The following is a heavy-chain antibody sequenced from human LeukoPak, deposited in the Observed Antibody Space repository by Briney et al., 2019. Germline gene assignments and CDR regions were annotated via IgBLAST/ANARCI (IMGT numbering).Heavy chain of an antibody. CDR2: IYSGGST. CDR1: GFTASSNY. Sequence: GGSLRLSCAASGFTASSNYMSWVRQAPGKGLEWVSVIYSGGSTYYADSVKGRFTISRDNSKNTLYLQMNSLRAEDTAVYYCAKTRVFDYFDYWGQGTLVTVSS. J-gene: IGHJ4*02. V-gene: IGHV3-66*01. CDR3: AKTRVFDYFDY.